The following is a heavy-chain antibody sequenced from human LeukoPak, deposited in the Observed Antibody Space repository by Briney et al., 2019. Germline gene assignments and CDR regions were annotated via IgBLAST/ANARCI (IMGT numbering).Heavy chain of an antibody. CDR1: GGSISSSSYY. CDR2: IYYSGST. V-gene: IGHV4-39*07. CDR3: AREDYYDSGSNDY. Sequence: PSETLSLTCTVSGGSISSSSYYWGWIRQPPGEGLEWIGSIYYSGSTYYNPSLKSRVTISVDTSKNQFSLKLSSVTAADTAVYYCAREDYYDSGSNDYWGQGTLVTVSS. J-gene: IGHJ4*02. D-gene: IGHD3-22*01.